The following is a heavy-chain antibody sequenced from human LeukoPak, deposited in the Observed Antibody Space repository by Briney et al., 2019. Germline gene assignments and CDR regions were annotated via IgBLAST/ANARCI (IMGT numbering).Heavy chain of an antibody. CDR1: GGSISSYY. V-gene: IGHV4-59*01. Sequence: SETLSLTCTVSGGSISSYYWSWIRQPPGKGLEWIGYFYYSGSTNYNPSLKSRVTLSVDTSKNQFSLKLSSVTAADTAVYYCARDQGRVQLWLWGQGTLVTVSS. J-gene: IGHJ4*02. D-gene: IGHD5-18*01. CDR2: FYYSGST. CDR3: ARDQGRVQLWL.